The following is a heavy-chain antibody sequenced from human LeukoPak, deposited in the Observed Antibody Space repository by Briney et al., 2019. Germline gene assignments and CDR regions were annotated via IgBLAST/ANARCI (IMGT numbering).Heavy chain of an antibody. CDR3: ARLYSGYFSVREAFDY. D-gene: IGHD5-12*01. V-gene: IGHV1-69*01. CDR2: IIPIIGTA. CDR1: GGTFSNYA. Sequence: SVKVSRKASGGTFSNYAISWVRQAPGQGLEWMGGIIPIIGTANYAQKFQGRVTITADESTSTAYMELSSLRSEATAVYYCARLYSGYFSVREAFDYWGQGTLATVPS. J-gene: IGHJ4*02.